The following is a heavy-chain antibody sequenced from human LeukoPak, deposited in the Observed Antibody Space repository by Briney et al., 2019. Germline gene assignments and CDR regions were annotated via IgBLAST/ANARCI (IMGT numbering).Heavy chain of an antibody. Sequence: TXSLTCAVYGGSFXXYYWSWIRQPPGKGLEWIGEINHSGSTNYNPSLKSRVTISVDTSKNQFSLKLSSVTAADTAVYYCARSLSGYYPFDYWGQGTLVTVSS. J-gene: IGHJ4*02. V-gene: IGHV4-34*01. CDR2: INHSGST. CDR1: GGSFXXYY. CDR3: ARSLSGYYPFDY. D-gene: IGHD3-22*01.